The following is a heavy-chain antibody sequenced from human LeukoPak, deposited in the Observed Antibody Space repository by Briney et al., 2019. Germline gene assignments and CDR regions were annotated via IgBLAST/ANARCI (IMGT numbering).Heavy chain of an antibody. CDR1: GGSFSGYY. CDR2: INHSGST. Sequence: SETLSHTCAVYGGSFSGYYWSWIRQPPGKGLEWIGEINHSGSTNYNPPLKSRVTISVDTSKNQFSLKLSSVTAADTAVYYCARAKYSRHVDYWGQGTLVTVSS. V-gene: IGHV4-34*01. D-gene: IGHD6-6*01. CDR3: ARAKYSRHVDY. J-gene: IGHJ4*02.